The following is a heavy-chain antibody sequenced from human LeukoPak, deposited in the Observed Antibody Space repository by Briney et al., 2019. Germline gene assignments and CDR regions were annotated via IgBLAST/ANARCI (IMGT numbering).Heavy chain of an antibody. D-gene: IGHD3-10*01. J-gene: IGHJ4*02. CDR3: ARDQYYYGSGSYGLDY. CDR2: IYTSGRT. CDR1: GGSISSYY. Sequence: SETLSLTCTVSGGSISSYYWSRIRQPAGKGLEWIGRIYTSGRTNYNPSLKSQVTMSVDTSKNQFSLKLSSVTAADTAVYYCARDQYYYGSGSYGLDYWGQGTLVTVSS. V-gene: IGHV4-4*07.